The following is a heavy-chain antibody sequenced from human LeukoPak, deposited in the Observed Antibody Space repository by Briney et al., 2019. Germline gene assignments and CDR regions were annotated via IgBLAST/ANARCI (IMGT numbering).Heavy chain of an antibody. CDR3: ARDVDGMDV. CDR1: GYTFTGHY. V-gene: IGHV1-2*04. CDR2: INPNSGGT. J-gene: IGHJ6*04. Sequence: ASVKVSFKASGYTFTGHYMHWVRQAPGQGLEWMGWINPNSGGTNYAQKFQGWVTMTRDTSISTAYMELSRLTSDDTAVYYCARDVDGMDVWGKGTTVTVSS.